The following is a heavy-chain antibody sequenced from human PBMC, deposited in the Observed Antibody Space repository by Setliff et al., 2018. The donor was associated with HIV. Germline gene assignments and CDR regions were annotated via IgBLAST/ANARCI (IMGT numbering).Heavy chain of an antibody. Sequence: PSETLSLTCTVSGVSVSSGGYYWSWIRQHPGKGLEWIGYVYYTGTSYFNPSLKSRITISVDTSKNHFSLKLGFVTAADTAVYYCARGESTTWDLAEYFQHWGHGTRVTVSP. CDR1: GVSVSSGGYY. V-gene: IGHV4-31*03. CDR3: ARGESTTWDLAEYFQH. CDR2: VYYTGTS. D-gene: IGHD2-2*01. J-gene: IGHJ1*01.